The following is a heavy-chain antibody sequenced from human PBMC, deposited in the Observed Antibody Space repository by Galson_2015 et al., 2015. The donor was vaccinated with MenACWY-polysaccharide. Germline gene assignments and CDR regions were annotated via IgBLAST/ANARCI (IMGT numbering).Heavy chain of an antibody. CDR2: INPGGREK. J-gene: IGHJ4*02. Sequence: SLRLSCAASGFTFSSYWMSWVRQAPGGGLEWVASINPGGREKYYVDSVKGRFTISRDNAKNTLYLQMNSLRAEDTAVYYCARGYSGYDWGQGTLVTVSS. CDR1: GFTFSSYW. D-gene: IGHD5-12*01. CDR3: ARGYSGYD. V-gene: IGHV3-7*04.